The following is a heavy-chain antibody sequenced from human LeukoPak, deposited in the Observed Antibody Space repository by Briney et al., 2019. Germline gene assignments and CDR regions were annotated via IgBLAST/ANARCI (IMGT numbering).Heavy chain of an antibody. J-gene: IGHJ3*02. CDR3: AKWRIAAAMGDAFDI. CDR1: GFTFDDYA. CDR2: ISGSGGST. V-gene: IGHV3-23*01. D-gene: IGHD6-13*01. Sequence: PGRSLRLSCAASGFTFDDYAMHWVRQAPGKGLEWVSAISGSGGSTYYADSVKGRFTISRDNSKNTLYLQMNSLRAEDTAVYYCAKWRIAAAMGDAFDIWGQGTMVTVSS.